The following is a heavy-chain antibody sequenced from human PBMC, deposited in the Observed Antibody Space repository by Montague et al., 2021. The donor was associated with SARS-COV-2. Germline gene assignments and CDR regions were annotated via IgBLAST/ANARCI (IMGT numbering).Heavy chain of an antibody. CDR3: ARGGGWKRHFDY. CDR2: IYYTGST. CDR1: GGSINNYY. J-gene: IGHJ4*02. Sequence: SETLSLTCNVSGGSINNYYWSWIRQSPGRGLEWIGYIYYTGSTTRNPSLDSRVTISLDASRDLVSLELRSLTAVDTAVYYCARGGGWKRHFDYWGQGTLVAVSS. V-gene: IGHV4-59*01. D-gene: IGHD4-23*01.